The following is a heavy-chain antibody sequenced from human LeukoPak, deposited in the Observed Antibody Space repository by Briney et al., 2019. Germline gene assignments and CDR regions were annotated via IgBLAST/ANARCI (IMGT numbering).Heavy chain of an antibody. CDR3: ARDGCTSISCYTPWFDT. Sequence: GGSLRLSCAASGFTFSTYWMSWVRQAPGKGLEWVSFISGTSDYIYYADSVKGRFTISRDNAADSLYLQINSLRAEDTAVYYCARDGCTSISCYTPWFDTWGQGTLVTVSS. D-gene: IGHD2-2*02. V-gene: IGHV3-21*01. CDR1: GFTFSTYW. CDR2: ISGTSDYI. J-gene: IGHJ5*02.